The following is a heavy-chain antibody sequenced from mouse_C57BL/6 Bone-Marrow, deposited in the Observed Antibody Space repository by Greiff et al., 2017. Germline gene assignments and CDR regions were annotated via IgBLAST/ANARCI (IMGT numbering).Heavy chain of an antibody. Sequence: QVQLQQSGAELARPGASVKLSCKASGYTFTSYGISWVKQRTGQGLEWIGEIYPRSGNTYYNEKFKGKATLTADKSSSTAYMELRSLTSEDSAVYFCAKNMVYAMDYWGQGTSVTVSS. CDR2: IYPRSGNT. V-gene: IGHV1-81*01. D-gene: IGHD1-1*02. CDR1: GYTFTSYG. J-gene: IGHJ4*01. CDR3: AKNMVYAMDY.